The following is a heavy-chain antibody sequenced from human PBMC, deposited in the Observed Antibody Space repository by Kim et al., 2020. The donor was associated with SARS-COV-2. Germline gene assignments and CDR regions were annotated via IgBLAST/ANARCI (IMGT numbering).Heavy chain of an antibody. Sequence: SETLSLTCTVSGGSISSSSYYWGWIRQPPGKGLEWIGSIYYSGSTYYNPSLKSRVTISVDTSKNQFSLKLSSVTAADTAVYYCATGSDFDWGNWFDPWGQGTLVTVSS. CDR3: ATGSDFDWGNWFDP. J-gene: IGHJ5*02. V-gene: IGHV4-39*01. CDR2: IYYSGST. CDR1: GGSISSSSYY. D-gene: IGHD3-9*01.